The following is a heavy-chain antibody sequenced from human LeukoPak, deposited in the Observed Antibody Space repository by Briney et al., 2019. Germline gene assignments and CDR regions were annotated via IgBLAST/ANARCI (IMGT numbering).Heavy chain of an antibody. CDR1: GGSISSSSYY. J-gene: IGHJ5*02. CDR2: IYYSGNT. Sequence: SETLSLTCTVSGGSISSSSYYWGWIRQPPGKGLECIGSIYYSGNTYYNPSLKSRVTISVDTSKNQFSLKLSSVTAADTVVYYCARQGYRYWFDPWGQGTLVTVSS. V-gene: IGHV4-39*01. D-gene: IGHD5-24*01. CDR3: ARQGYRYWFDP.